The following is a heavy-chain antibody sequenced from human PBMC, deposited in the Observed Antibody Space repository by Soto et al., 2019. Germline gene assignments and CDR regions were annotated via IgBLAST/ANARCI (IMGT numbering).Heavy chain of an antibody. J-gene: IGHJ4*02. CDR3: ARAIHYFDSSGYMFDY. CDR2: LSSGGTT. Sequence: GGSLRLSCVASGLTVSSNYMSWVRQAPGKGLEWVSLLSSGGTTLYADSVQGRFIISRDTSKNTLFLQMNSLRADDSAVYYCARAIHYFDSSGYMFDYWGQGILVTVYS. D-gene: IGHD3-22*01. V-gene: IGHV3-53*01. CDR1: GLTVSSNY.